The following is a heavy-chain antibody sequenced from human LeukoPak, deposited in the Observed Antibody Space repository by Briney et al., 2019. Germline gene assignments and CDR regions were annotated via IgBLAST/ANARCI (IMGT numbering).Heavy chain of an antibody. CDR2: ISSSSSTI. J-gene: IGHJ4*02. CDR3: ARGTTVRDYYDSSGYYAPPDY. D-gene: IGHD3-22*01. CDR1: GFTFSSYS. V-gene: IGHV3-48*04. Sequence: PGGSLRLSCAASGFTFSSYSMNWVRQAPGKGLEWVSYISSSSSTIYYADSVKGRFTISRDNAKNSLYLQMNSLRAEDTAVYYCARGTTVRDYYDSSGYYAPPDYWGQGTLVTVSS.